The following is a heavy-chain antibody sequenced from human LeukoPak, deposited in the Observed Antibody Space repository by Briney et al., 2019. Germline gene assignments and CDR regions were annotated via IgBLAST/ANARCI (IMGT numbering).Heavy chain of an antibody. V-gene: IGHV3-49*04. CDR2: MRSKAYGGTT. CDR1: GFTFGDYA. J-gene: IGHJ3*02. CDR3: TRDPLYYDSIGFDI. D-gene: IGHD3-22*01. Sequence: GGSLRLSCTASGFTFGDYAMSWVRRAPGKGLEWVTFMRSKAYGGTTEYAASVKGRFTISRDDSKSIAYLQMNSLRAEDTAVYYCTRDPLYYDSIGFDIWGQGTMVTVSS.